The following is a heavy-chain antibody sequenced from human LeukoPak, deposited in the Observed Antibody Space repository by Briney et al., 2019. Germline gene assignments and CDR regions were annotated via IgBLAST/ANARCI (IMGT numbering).Heavy chain of an antibody. J-gene: IGHJ4*02. CDR2: INTDGSTT. CDR3: ARDLHWGSSDY. CDR1: GFTFSNYW. V-gene: IGHV3-74*01. D-gene: IGHD7-27*01. Sequence: GGSLRLSCAASGFTFSNYWMYWVRQAPGKGLVWVSRINTDGSTTSYADSVKGRFTISRDNAKNTLYLQMNSLRAEDTAVYYCARDLHWGSSDYWGQGTLVTVSS.